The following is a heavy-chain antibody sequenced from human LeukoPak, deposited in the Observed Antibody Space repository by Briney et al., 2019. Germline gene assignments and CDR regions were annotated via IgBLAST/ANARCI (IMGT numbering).Heavy chain of an antibody. Sequence: SETLSLTCTVSGGSISSYYWSWLRQPPGKGLEWIGYIYYSGSTNYNPSLKSRVTISVDTSKNQFSLKLSSVTAADTAVYYCTRDYYGSGSYFGHYYYMDVWGKGTTVTVSS. CDR3: TRDYYGSGSYFGHYYYMDV. V-gene: IGHV4-59*01. J-gene: IGHJ6*03. CDR1: GGSISSYY. D-gene: IGHD3-10*01. CDR2: IYYSGST.